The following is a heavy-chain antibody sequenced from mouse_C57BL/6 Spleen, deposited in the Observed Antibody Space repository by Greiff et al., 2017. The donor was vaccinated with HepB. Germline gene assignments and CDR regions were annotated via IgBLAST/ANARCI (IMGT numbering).Heavy chain of an antibody. V-gene: IGHV3-6*01. J-gene: IGHJ4*01. D-gene: IGHD2-3*01. Sequence: EVQLQESGPGLVKPSQSLSLTCSVTGYSITSGYYWNWIRQFPGNKLEWMGYISYDGSNNYNPSLKNRISITRDTSKNQFLLKLNSVTTEDTATYYCARAVYYAMDYWGQGTSVTVSS. CDR1: GYSITSGYY. CDR3: ARAVYYAMDY. CDR2: ISYDGSN.